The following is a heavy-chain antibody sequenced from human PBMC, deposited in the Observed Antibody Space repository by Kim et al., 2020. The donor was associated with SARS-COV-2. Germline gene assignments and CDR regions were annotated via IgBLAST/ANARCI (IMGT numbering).Heavy chain of an antibody. D-gene: IGHD2-15*01. CDR1: GFTFSSYA. CDR3: AKDPGYCSGGSCYSALQIDY. Sequence: GGSLRLSCAASGFTFSSYAMHWVRQAPGKGLEWVAVIWYDGSNKYYADSVKGRFTISRDNSKNTLYLQMNSLRAEDTAVYYCAKDPGYCSGGSCYSALQIDYWGQGTLVTVSS. CDR2: IWYDGSNK. J-gene: IGHJ4*02. V-gene: IGHV3-33*06.